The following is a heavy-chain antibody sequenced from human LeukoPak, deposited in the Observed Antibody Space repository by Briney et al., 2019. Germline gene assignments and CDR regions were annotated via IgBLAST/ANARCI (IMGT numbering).Heavy chain of an antibody. D-gene: IGHD6-19*01. Sequence: GASVKVSCKASGYTFTSYGISWVRQAPGQGLEWMGWISAYNGNTNYAQKLQGRVTMTTDTSTSTAYMELRSLRSDDTAVYYCARNLYSSGGSYYYYMDVWGKGTTVTVSS. CDR2: ISAYNGNT. CDR3: ARNLYSSGGSYYYYMDV. V-gene: IGHV1-18*01. J-gene: IGHJ6*03. CDR1: GYTFTSYG.